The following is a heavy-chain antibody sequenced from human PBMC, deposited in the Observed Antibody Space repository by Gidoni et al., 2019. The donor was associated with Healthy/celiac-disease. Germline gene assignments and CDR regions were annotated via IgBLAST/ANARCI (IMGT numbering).Heavy chain of an antibody. CDR3: ARHPFSRKVGATRFYAFDI. V-gene: IGHV4-39*01. D-gene: IGHD1-26*01. J-gene: IGHJ3*02. CDR2: IYYSGST. Sequence: QLQLQESGPGLVKPSETLSLTCTVSGGSISSSSYYWGWIRQPPGKGLEWIGSIYYSGSTYYNPSLKSRVTISVDTSKNQFSLKLSSVTAADTAVYYCARHPFSRKVGATRFYAFDIWGQGTMVTVSS. CDR1: GGSISSSSYY.